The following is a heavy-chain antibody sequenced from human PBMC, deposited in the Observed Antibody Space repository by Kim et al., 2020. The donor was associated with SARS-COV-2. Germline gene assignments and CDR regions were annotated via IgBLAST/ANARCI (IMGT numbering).Heavy chain of an antibody. Sequence: YAKKFQGRVTMTEDTSTDTAYMELSSLRSEDTAVYYCATDPYGSGKRSGYWGQGTLVTVSS. V-gene: IGHV1-24*01. J-gene: IGHJ4*02. CDR3: ATDPYGSGKRSGY. D-gene: IGHD3-10*01.